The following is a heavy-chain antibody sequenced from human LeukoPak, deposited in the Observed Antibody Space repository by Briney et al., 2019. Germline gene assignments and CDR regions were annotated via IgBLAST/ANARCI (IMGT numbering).Heavy chain of an antibody. V-gene: IGHV3-30-3*01. CDR2: ISYDGSNK. CDR3: AKDGPWLAARPHYMDV. D-gene: IGHD6-6*01. Sequence: GGSLRLSCAASGFTFSSYAMHWVRQAPGKGLEWVAVISYDGSNKYYADSVKGRFTISRDNSKNTLYLQMNSLRAEDTAVYYCAKDGPWLAARPHYMDVWGKGTTVTVSS. CDR1: GFTFSSYA. J-gene: IGHJ6*03.